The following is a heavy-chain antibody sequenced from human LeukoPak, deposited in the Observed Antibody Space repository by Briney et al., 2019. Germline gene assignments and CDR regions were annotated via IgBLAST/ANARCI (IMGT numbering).Heavy chain of an antibody. CDR1: AFTFSNAW. D-gene: IGHD1-7*01. CDR3: TTGQGGTTPTYYYYGMDV. J-gene: IGHJ6*02. Sequence: GGSLRLFCAASAFTFSNAWMSWVRQAPGKGMKWVGRIKSKTDGGTTDYAAPVKGRFTISRDDSKNTLYLQMNSLKTEDTAVYYCTTGQGGTTPTYYYYGMDVWGQGTTVTVSS. CDR2: IKSKTDGGTT. V-gene: IGHV3-15*01.